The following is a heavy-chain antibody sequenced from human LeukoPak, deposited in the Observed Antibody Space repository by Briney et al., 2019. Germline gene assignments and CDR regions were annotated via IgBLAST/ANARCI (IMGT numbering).Heavy chain of an antibody. CDR1: GFTFNDHW. Sequence: GGSLRLSCAASGFTFNDHWMHWVRQAPGKGLVWVSRINNDGSSTGYADSVMDRFTISRDNAKNTLYLQMNSLRAEDTAVYYCAGNWWGIDVWGQGTTVTVSS. V-gene: IGHV3-74*01. CDR3: AGNWWGIDV. CDR2: INNDGSST. J-gene: IGHJ6*02. D-gene: IGHD2-15*01.